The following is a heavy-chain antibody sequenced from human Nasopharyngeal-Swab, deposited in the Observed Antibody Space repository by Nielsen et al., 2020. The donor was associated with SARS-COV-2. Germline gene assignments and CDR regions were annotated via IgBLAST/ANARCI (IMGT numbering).Heavy chain of an antibody. CDR3: VKDLAYDEVS. CDR2: ISGSGGST. V-gene: IGHV3-23*01. D-gene: IGHD5-12*01. CDR1: GYTFSNYA. J-gene: IGHJ5*02. Sequence: GESLKISCTGSGYTFSNYAMSWVRQAPGKGLEWVSAISGSGGSTYYADSVRGRFTVSRDNSKNTLYLQMNSLRGEDTAIYYCVKDLAYDEVSWGQGTLVTVSS.